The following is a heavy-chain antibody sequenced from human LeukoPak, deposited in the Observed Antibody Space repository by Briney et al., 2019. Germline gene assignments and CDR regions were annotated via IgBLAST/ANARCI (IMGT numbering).Heavy chain of an antibody. J-gene: IGHJ3*02. D-gene: IGHD6-13*01. Sequence: SETLSLTCTVSGGSISGHYWSWIRQPPGKGLEWIGYIYYSGSTNYNPSLKSRVTILVDTSNNQFSLKLSSVTAADTAVYYCARPGITATGNAFDIWGQGTMVTVSS. CDR3: ARPGITATGNAFDI. CDR2: IYYSGST. CDR1: GGSISGHY. V-gene: IGHV4-59*08.